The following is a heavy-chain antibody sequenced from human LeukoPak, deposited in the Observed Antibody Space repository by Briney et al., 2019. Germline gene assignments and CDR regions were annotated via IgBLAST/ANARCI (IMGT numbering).Heavy chain of an antibody. V-gene: IGHV6-1*01. CDR2: TYYRSKWYN. Sequence: SQTLSLTCAISGDSASSNSAAWNWIRQSPPRGLEWLGRTYYRSKWYNDYAVSVKSRITINPDTSKNQFSLQLNSVTPEDTAVYYCAREGIAAAGTPHYFDYWGQGTLVTVSS. CDR3: AREGIAAAGTPHYFDY. CDR1: GDSASSNSAA. J-gene: IGHJ4*02. D-gene: IGHD6-13*01.